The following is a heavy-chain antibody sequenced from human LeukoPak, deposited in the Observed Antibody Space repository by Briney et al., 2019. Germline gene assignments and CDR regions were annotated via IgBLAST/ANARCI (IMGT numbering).Heavy chain of an antibody. CDR1: GGSISSSNW. J-gene: IGHJ4*02. Sequence: PSGTLSLTCAVSGGSISSSNWWSWVRQPPGKGLEWIGEIYHSGSTNYNPSLKSRVTISVDKSKNQFSLKLSSVTAADTAVYYCARQKGSGIAVAGPFDYWGQGTLVTVSS. V-gene: IGHV4-4*02. CDR2: IYHSGST. CDR3: ARQKGSGIAVAGPFDY. D-gene: IGHD6-19*01.